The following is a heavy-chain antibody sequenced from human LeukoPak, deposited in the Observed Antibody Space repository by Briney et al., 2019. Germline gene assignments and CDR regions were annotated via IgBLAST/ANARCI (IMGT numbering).Heavy chain of an antibody. V-gene: IGHV4-59*01. CDR2: IHYSGST. CDR1: GGSISSYY. J-gene: IGHJ3*02. D-gene: IGHD5-18*01. CDR3: ARADSYAAFDI. Sequence: PSETLSLTCTVSGGSISSYYWSWIRQPPGKGLEWIGYIHYSGSTNYNPSLKSRVTISVDTSKNQFSLKLSSVTAADTAVYYCARADSYAAFDIWGQGTMVTVSS.